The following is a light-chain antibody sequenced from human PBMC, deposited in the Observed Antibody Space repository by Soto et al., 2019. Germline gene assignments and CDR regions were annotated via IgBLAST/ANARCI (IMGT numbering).Light chain of an antibody. V-gene: IGKV1-39*01. Sequence: DIQMTQSASSLSASVGDRVTITCRASQSISSNLNWHQQKPGQAPKVLIYAASSLQSGVPSRFSGSGSGTDFTLTISSLQPEDFATYYCQQSYSIPYTFGQVTKLEIK. CDR2: AAS. J-gene: IGKJ2*01. CDR1: QSISSN. CDR3: QQSYSIPYT.